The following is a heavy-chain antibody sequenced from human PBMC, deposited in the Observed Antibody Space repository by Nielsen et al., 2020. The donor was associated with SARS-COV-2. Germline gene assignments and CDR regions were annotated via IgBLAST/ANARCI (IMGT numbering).Heavy chain of an antibody. CDR3: ARDGVGATGWFDP. D-gene: IGHD1-26*01. CDR1: GFTFSSYA. J-gene: IGHJ5*02. Sequence: GESLKISCAASGFTFSSYAMHWVRQAPGKGLECVAVISYDGSNKYYADSVKGRFTISRDNSKNTLYLQMNSLRAEDTAVYYCARDGVGATGWFDPWGQGTLVTVSS. CDR2: ISYDGSNK. V-gene: IGHV3-30-3*01.